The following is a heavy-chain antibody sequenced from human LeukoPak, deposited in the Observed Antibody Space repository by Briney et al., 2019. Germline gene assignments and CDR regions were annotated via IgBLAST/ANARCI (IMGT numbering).Heavy chain of an antibody. V-gene: IGHV4-4*07. D-gene: IGHD5-18*01. J-gene: IGHJ4*02. CDR1: GGSISSYY. Sequence: ASETLSLTCTVSGGSISSYYWSWIRQPAGKGLEWIGRIYTSGSTNYNPSLKSRVTISVDTSKNQFSLKLSSVTAADTAVYYCARTPGYSYGQRYFDYWGQGTLVTVSS. CDR2: IYTSGST. CDR3: ARTPGYSYGQRYFDY.